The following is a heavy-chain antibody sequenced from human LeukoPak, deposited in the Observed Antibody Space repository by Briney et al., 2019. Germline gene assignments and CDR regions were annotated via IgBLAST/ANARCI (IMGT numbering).Heavy chain of an antibody. CDR3: ARDKNFYGSCYFPGDCYSYFDY. CDR1: GFTVSSNY. D-gene: IGHD2-21*02. Sequence: GGSLRLSCAASGFTVSSNYMSWVRQPPGKGLELVSVIYSGGSTYYADSVKGRFTISRDNSKNTLYLQMNSLRAEDTAVYYCARDKNFYGSCYFPGDCYSYFDYWGQGTLVTVSS. V-gene: IGHV3-53*05. J-gene: IGHJ4*02. CDR2: IYSGGST.